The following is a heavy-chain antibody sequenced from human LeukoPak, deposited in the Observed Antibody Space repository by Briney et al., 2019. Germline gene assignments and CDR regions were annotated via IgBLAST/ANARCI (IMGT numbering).Heavy chain of an antibody. D-gene: IGHD2-15*01. J-gene: IGHJ4*02. CDR3: TRSSWDCSSGSCYSNMNFDY. Sequence: ASVKVSCKASGYTFAGYYIHWVRRAPGQGLEWLGWINPNKGDTKSAQKFRDRVIMTTDTSLTTAYMEVINLSSDDTAVYYCTRSSWDCSSGSCYSNMNFDYWGLGTLVTVSS. V-gene: IGHV1-2*02. CDR2: INPNKGDT. CDR1: GYTFAGYY.